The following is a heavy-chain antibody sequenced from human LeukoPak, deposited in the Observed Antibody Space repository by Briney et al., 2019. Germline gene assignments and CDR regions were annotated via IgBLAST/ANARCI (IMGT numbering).Heavy chain of an antibody. CDR3: ARELMEGFDP. CDR2: ISYDGSNK. Sequence: GGSLRLSCAASGFTFSSYAMHWVRQAPGKGLEWVAVISYDGSNKYYADSVKGRFTISRDNSKNTLYLQMNSLRAEDTAVYYCARELMEGFDPWGQGTLVTVSS. CDR1: GFTFSSYA. V-gene: IGHV3-30-3*01. D-gene: IGHD2-8*01. J-gene: IGHJ5*02.